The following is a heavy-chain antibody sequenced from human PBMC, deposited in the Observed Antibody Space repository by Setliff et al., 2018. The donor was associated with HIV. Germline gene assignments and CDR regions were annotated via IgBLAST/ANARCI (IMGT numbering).Heavy chain of an antibody. Sequence: GPSVKVSCKSSGYTFTSYAMNWVRQAPGQGLEWLGWINTKTGNPTYVQGFPGQFVFSLDTSVSTAYLEISSLKAEDTAVYYCARAPFLQFFRGSPYYFDYWGQGSLVTVSS. CDR2: INTKTGNP. V-gene: IGHV7-4-1*02. CDR3: ARAPFLQFFRGSPYYFDY. CDR1: GYTFTSYA. J-gene: IGHJ4*02. D-gene: IGHD3-10*01.